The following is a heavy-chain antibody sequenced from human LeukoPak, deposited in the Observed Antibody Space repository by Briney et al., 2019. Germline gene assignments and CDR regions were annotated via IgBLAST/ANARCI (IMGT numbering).Heavy chain of an antibody. D-gene: IGHD2-2*01. CDR2: INTDGNIT. CDR3: ARELSGTSSRHFDY. V-gene: IGHV3-74*01. CDR1: GFTFSNFW. Sequence: GGSLRLSCAASGFTFSNFWMHWVRQAPGRGPVWVSRINTDGNITTYADSVKGRFTISRDNAKNALHLQMNTLRVEDTAVYYCARELSGTSSRHFDYWGQGTLVTVSS. J-gene: IGHJ4*02.